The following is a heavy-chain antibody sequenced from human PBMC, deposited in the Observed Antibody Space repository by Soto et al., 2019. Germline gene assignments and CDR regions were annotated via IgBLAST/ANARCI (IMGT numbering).Heavy chain of an antibody. Sequence: GGSLRLSCAASGFTFDDYAMHWVRQAPGKGLEWVSGISWNSGSIGYADSVKGRFTISRDNAKNSLYLQMNSLRAEDTALYYCAKGCSGGSCQDPNLDYWGQGTLVTVSS. V-gene: IGHV3-9*01. CDR2: ISWNSGSI. CDR1: GFTFDDYA. CDR3: AKGCSGGSCQDPNLDY. D-gene: IGHD2-15*01. J-gene: IGHJ4*02.